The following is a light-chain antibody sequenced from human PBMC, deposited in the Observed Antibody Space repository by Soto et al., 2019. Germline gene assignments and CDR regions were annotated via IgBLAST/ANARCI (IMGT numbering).Light chain of an antibody. V-gene: IGKV1-5*01. Sequence: DIQMTQSPATLSASVGDRVTITCRASQSVRSWLAWYQQKPGTAPKLLIFDASRLESGVPSRFSGSASGTEFTLTISSLQPDDFATYYCQQFIDGWTFGQGTKVDIK. CDR2: DAS. J-gene: IGKJ1*01. CDR3: QQFIDGWT. CDR1: QSVRSW.